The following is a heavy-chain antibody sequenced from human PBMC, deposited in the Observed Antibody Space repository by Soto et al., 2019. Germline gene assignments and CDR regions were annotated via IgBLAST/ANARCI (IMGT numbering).Heavy chain of an antibody. CDR3: ARDFGVGYGSSWYLKWSAP. V-gene: IGHV4-59*01. D-gene: IGHD6-13*01. CDR2: IYYTGST. CDR1: SGSISTYY. J-gene: IGHJ5*02. Sequence: SETLSLTCTVSSGSISTYYWSWIRQPPGKGLEWIGYIYYTGSTNYNPSLKTRVAISMDTSKNQFSLNLSSVTAEDTAVYYCARDFGVGYGSSWYLKWSAPWGQGTLVTVSS.